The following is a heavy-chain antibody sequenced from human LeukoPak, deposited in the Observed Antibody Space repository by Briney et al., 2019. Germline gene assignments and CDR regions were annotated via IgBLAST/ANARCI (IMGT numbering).Heavy chain of an antibody. CDR2: LKSDGSTA. V-gene: IGHV3-74*03. CDR1: GFTFSSFN. Sequence: GGTLRLSCAASGFTFSSFNMHWVRQAPGRGLVWVSRLKSDGSTAMYADSVQGRFTISRDNARNTVHLLMSSLTVEDTGVYYCARGIYGDPVAFDSWGQGALVTVSS. CDR3: ARGIYGDPVAFDS. J-gene: IGHJ4*02. D-gene: IGHD4-17*01.